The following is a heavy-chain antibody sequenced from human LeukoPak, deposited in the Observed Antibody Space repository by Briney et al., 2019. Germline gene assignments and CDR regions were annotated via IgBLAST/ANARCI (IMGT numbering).Heavy chain of an antibody. CDR2: IGAYNGNT. D-gene: IGHD2-15*01. J-gene: IGHJ6*02. CDR1: GYTFTSYG. CDR3: ARELGYCSGGSCPGWDYYGMDV. Sequence: ASVKVFCKASGYTFTSYGISWLRQAPGQGLEWMGWIGAYNGNTNYAQKLQGRVTMTTDTSTSTAYMELRSLRSDDTAVYYCARELGYCSGGSCPGWDYYGMDVWGQGTTVTVSS. V-gene: IGHV1-18*01.